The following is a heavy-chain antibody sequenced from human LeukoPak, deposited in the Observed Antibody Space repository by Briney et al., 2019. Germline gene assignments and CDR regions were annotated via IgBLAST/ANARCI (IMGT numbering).Heavy chain of an antibody. CDR1: GFTASSNY. CDR3: ARDSAYGYGFDY. J-gene: IGHJ4*02. CDR2: IYSGGST. D-gene: IGHD5-18*01. Sequence: GGSLRLSCAASGFTASSNYMSWVRQAPGKGLEWVSAIYSGGSTYYADSVKGRFTISRDNSKNTLYLQMNSLRAGDTAVYYCARDSAYGYGFDYWGQGTLVTVSS. V-gene: IGHV3-53*01.